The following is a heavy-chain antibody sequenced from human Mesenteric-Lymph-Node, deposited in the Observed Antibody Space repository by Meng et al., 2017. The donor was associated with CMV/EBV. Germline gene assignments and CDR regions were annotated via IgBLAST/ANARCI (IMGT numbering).Heavy chain of an antibody. J-gene: IGHJ4*02. D-gene: IGHD4-23*01. CDR2: INHSGST. CDR1: GGSFSGYY. CDR3: ARHQRWLKSEGGFNY. Sequence: QVQLRQGGAGLLKPSETLSLTCAGYGGSFSGYYWSWIRQPPGKGLEWIGEINHSGSTNYNPSLKSRVTISVDTSKNQFSLKLSSVTAADTAVYYCARHQRWLKSEGGFNYWGQGTLVTVSS. V-gene: IGHV4-34*01.